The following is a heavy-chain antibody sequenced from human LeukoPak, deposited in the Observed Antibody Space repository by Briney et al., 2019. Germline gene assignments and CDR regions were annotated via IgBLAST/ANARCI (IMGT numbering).Heavy chain of an antibody. CDR2: INYSGNT. Sequence: SETLSLTCTVSGGSISSSTYYWGWIRQPPGKGLEWIGSINYSGNTYYNPSLKSRVTISVDTSKNQFSLRLSSVTAADTAVYCCASPSISSSTYDYWGQGTLVTVSS. CDR3: ASPSISSSTYDY. CDR1: GGSISSSTYY. J-gene: IGHJ4*02. V-gene: IGHV4-39*01. D-gene: IGHD6-6*01.